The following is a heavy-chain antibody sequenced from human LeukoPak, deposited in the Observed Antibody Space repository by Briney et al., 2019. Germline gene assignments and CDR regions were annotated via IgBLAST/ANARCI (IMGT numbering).Heavy chain of an antibody. CDR3: ARNAGYSSSYYLGYFDY. D-gene: IGHD6-13*01. V-gene: IGHV3-48*03. Sequence: GGSLRLSCAASGCAFSSDDMNAVRQAPGKGLEWVSYISSSGSTIYYADSVKGRFTISRDNAENSLYLQMNSLRAEDTAVYYCARNAGYSSSYYLGYFDYWGQGTLVTVSS. CDR2: ISSSGSTI. CDR1: GCAFSSDD. J-gene: IGHJ4*02.